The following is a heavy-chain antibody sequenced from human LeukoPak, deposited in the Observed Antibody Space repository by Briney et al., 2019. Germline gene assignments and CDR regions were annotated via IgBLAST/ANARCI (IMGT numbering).Heavy chain of an antibody. CDR2: INHSGST. J-gene: IGHJ4*02. D-gene: IGHD3-10*01. V-gene: IGHV4-34*01. Sequence: SETLSLTCAVYGGSFSGYYWSCIRQPPGKGLEWIGEINHSGSTNYNPSLKSRFTISVDTSKNQFSLKLSSVTAADTAVYYCARRRLLWFGESYTFDYWGQGTLVIVSS. CDR1: GGSFSGYY. CDR3: ARRRLLWFGESYTFDY.